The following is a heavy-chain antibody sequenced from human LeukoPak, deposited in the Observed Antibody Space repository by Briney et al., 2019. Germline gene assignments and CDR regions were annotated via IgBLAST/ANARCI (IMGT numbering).Heavy chain of an antibody. CDR1: GFPFSSRW. Sequence: GGSLRLSCAASGFPFSSRWMSWVRQAPGKGLEWVGNIQPDGNKEYPVDAVKGRFTISRDNARNSLFLQMNSLRVEDTAVYYCTSQSYARFDPWGQGTLVTVSS. V-gene: IGHV3-7*01. CDR3: TSQSYARFDP. D-gene: IGHD3-16*01. CDR2: IQPDGNKE. J-gene: IGHJ5*02.